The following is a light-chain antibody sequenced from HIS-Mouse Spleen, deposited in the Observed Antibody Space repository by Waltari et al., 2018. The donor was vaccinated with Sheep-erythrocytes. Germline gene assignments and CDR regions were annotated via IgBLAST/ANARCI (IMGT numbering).Light chain of an antibody. CDR1: SSDVGGYNY. CDR2: EVI. CDR3: SSYAGSNNWV. V-gene: IGLV2-8*01. Sequence: QSALTQPPSASGSPGQSVTISCTGTSSDVGGYNYVSWYQQHPGKAPKLMIYEVIKRPSGVPDRFSGYKSGNTASLTVSGLQAEDEADYYCSSYAGSNNWVFGGGTKLTVL. J-gene: IGLJ3*02.